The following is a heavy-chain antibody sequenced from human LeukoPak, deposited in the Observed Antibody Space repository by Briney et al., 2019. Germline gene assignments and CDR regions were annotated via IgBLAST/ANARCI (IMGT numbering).Heavy chain of an antibody. J-gene: IGHJ6*03. CDR1: GFTFSSYW. D-gene: IGHD3-10*01. CDR3: ARLSAYYYGSYFYYYMDV. Sequence: PGGSLGLPCAASGFTFSSYWMHWVRQAPGKGLVWVSRINSDGSSTSYADSVKGRFTISRDNAKKSVYLHMSSLRAEDTALYYCARLSAYYYGSYFYYYMDVWGKGTTVTVSS. CDR2: INSDGSST. V-gene: IGHV3-74*01.